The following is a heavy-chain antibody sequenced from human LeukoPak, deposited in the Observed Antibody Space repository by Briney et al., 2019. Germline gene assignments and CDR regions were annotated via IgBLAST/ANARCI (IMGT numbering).Heavy chain of an antibody. CDR3: ATAKLGWHYFDS. V-gene: IGHV3-23*01. D-gene: IGHD2-15*01. CDR1: GFTFSSYA. J-gene: IGHJ4*02. CDR2: ISGSGGST. Sequence: PGGSLRLSCAASGFTFSSYAMSWVRQAPGKGLEWVSAISGSGGSTYYADSVKGRFTISRDNSKNTLYLQMNSLRAEDTAVYYCATAKLGWHYFDSWGQGTLVTVSS.